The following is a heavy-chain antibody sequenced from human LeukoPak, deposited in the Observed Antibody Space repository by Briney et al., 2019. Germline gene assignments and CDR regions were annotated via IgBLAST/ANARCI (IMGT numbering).Heavy chain of an antibody. CDR3: ARDPAPEWLAYYFDY. CDR2: ISYDGSNK. D-gene: IGHD3-3*01. Sequence: GGSLRLSCAASGFTFNTYHMYWVRQTPGKGLEWVALISYDGSNKYYADSVKGRFTISRDNSKNTLYLQMNSLRAEDTAVYYCARDPAPEWLAYYFDYWGQGTLVTVSS. J-gene: IGHJ4*02. CDR1: GFTFNTYH. V-gene: IGHV3-30*19.